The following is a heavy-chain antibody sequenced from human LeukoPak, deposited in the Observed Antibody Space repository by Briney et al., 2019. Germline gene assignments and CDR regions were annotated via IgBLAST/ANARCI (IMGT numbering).Heavy chain of an antibody. V-gene: IGHV7-4-1*02. Sequence: ASVKVSCKASGYTFTSYAMNWVRQAPGQGLEWMGWINTNTDYATYAKGFTGRFVFSFDTSVSTAYLQISSPKDEDTAVYYCARSRAINMVRGLIITPRALGYWGQGTLVTVSS. CDR2: INTNTDYA. CDR1: GYTFTSYA. J-gene: IGHJ4*02. D-gene: IGHD3-10*01. CDR3: ARSRAINMVRGLIITPRALGY.